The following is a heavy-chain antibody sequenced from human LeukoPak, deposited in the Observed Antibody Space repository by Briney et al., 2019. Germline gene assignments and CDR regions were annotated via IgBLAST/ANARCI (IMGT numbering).Heavy chain of an antibody. V-gene: IGHV3-13*04. Sequence: VGSLRLSCAASVFTLCRYDMHWVRHGTGKGREWVSAIGNAGYTYYPGSVKGRFTTSRENAKNSLYLQMNSLRVGDTAVYYCARGRGWGTFDMGGQGTMVTVSS. CDR3: ARGRGWGTFDM. D-gene: IGHD3-10*01. CDR2: IGNAGYT. J-gene: IGHJ3*02. CDR1: VFTLCRYD.